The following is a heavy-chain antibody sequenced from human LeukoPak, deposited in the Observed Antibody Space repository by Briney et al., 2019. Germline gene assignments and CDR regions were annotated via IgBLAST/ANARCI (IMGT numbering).Heavy chain of an antibody. Sequence: GGSLRLSCAASGFTFSSYEMNWVRQAPGKGLEWVSYNSSSGSTIYYADSVKGRFTISRDNAKNSLYLQMNSLRAEDTAVYYCARWGGGDSYYYYYMDVWGKGTTVTVSS. J-gene: IGHJ6*03. CDR3: ARWGGGDSYYYYYMDV. CDR2: NSSSGSTI. V-gene: IGHV3-48*03. CDR1: GFTFSSYE. D-gene: IGHD2-21*02.